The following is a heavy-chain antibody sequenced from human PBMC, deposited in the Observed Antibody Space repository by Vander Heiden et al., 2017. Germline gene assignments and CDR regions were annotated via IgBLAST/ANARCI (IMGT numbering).Heavy chain of an antibody. D-gene: IGHD3-3*01. Sequence: QVQLVQSGAEVKKPGASVKASCKASGYTFTSYAMHWVRQAPGQRLEWMGWSNAGNGNTKYSPKFQGRVTITRDTSASTAYMELSSLRSEDTAVYYCARTRSTIFGVPALGGFDPWGQGTLVTVSS. CDR1: GYTFTSYA. CDR3: ARTRSTIFGVPALGGFDP. CDR2: SNAGNGNT. V-gene: IGHV1-3*01. J-gene: IGHJ5*02.